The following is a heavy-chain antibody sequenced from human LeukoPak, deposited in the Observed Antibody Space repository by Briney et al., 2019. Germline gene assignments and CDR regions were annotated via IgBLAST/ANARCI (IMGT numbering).Heavy chain of an antibody. CDR3: ARDLRFLEWLSPPYGMDV. D-gene: IGHD3-3*01. V-gene: IGHV4-31*03. J-gene: IGHJ6*02. Sequence: PSETLSLTCTVSGGPISSGYYWSWIRQHPGKGLEWIGYIYYSGSTYYNPSLKSRVTISVDTSKNQFSLKLSSVTAADTAVYYCARDLRFLEWLSPPYGMDVWGQGTTVTVSS. CDR1: GGPISSGYY. CDR2: IYYSGST.